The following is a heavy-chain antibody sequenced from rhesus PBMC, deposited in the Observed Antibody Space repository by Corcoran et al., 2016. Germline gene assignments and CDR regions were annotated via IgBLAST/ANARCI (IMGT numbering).Heavy chain of an antibody. V-gene: IGHV3S23*01. Sequence: EVQLAESGGGLVQPGGSLRLSCAASGFIFSNYEMHWVRQAQGKRRESVSVMGGDSSYTHDADSVKGRFNIARDNAKNSLSLEMNSLRAEDTAVYYCARAGSFWDLYDYWGQGVQVIVSS. CDR2: MGGDSSYT. J-gene: IGHJ4*01. D-gene: IGHD6-25*01. CDR3: ARAGSFWDLYDY. CDR1: GFIFSNYE.